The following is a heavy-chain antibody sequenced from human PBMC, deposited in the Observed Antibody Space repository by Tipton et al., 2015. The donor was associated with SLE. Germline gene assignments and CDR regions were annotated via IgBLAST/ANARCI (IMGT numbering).Heavy chain of an antibody. CDR1: GGSVSSGSYY. J-gene: IGHJ6*02. CDR3: ARTKTYYYGSGTLNYYGMDV. Sequence: TLSLTCTVSGGSVSSGSYYWSWIRQPPGKGLEWIGYIYYSGSTNYNPSLKSRVTISVDTSKNQFSLKLSSVTAADTAVYYCARTKTYYYGSGTLNYYGMDVWGQGTTVTVSS. V-gene: IGHV4-61*01. CDR2: IYYSGST. D-gene: IGHD3-10*01.